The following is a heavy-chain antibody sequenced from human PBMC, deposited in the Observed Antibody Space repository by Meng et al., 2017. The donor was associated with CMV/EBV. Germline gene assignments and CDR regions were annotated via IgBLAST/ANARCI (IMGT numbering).Heavy chain of an antibody. D-gene: IGHD1-26*01. CDR3: ARGVGATGKADY. CDR1: GGSFSGYY. Sequence: QVQLQQWGARLLKPSETLSLTCAVYGGSFSGYYWSWIRQPPGKGLEWIGEINHSGSTNYNPSLKSRVTISVDTSKNQFSLKLSSVTAADTAVYYCARGVGATGKADYWGQGTLVTVSS. CDR2: INHSGST. V-gene: IGHV4-34*01. J-gene: IGHJ4*02.